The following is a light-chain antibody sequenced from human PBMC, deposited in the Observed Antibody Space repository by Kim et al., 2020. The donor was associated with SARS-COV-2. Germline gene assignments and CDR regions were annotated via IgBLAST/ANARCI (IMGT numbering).Light chain of an antibody. Sequence: DIQMTQSPSTLSASVGDRVTITCRASQSIDSWLAWYQQKSGKAPKLLIYKASTLESGVPSRFSGSGSGTEFTLTSSSLQPDDFATYYCQQYNGYSRTFGQGTKVDIK. CDR3: QQYNGYSRT. V-gene: IGKV1-5*03. CDR1: QSIDSW. J-gene: IGKJ1*01. CDR2: KAS.